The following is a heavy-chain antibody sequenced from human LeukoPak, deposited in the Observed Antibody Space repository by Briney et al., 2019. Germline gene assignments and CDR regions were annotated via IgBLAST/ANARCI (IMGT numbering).Heavy chain of an antibody. Sequence: PSETLSLTCAVYGGSFSGYYWSWIRQPPGRGLEWIGEINHSGSTNYNPSLKSRVTISVDTSKNQFSLKLSSVTAADTAVYYCARRRRRCSSTSCSADLRYMDLWGKGTTVTVSS. D-gene: IGHD2-2*01. V-gene: IGHV4-34*01. CDR2: INHSGST. CDR3: ARRRRRCSSTSCSADLRYMDL. CDR1: GGSFSGYY. J-gene: IGHJ6*03.